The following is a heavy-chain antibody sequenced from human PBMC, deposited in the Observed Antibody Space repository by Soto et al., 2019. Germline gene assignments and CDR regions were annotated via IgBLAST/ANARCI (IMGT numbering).Heavy chain of an antibody. CDR3: ARYTRYTAMVTRWFDP. CDR2: IIPLFGTA. D-gene: IGHD5-18*01. J-gene: IGHJ5*02. V-gene: IGHV1-69*01. CDR1: GGTFGSYA. Sequence: QVQLVQSGAEVKKPGSSVKVSCKASGGTFGSYAISWVRQAPGQGLEWMGGIIPLFGTANYAQKFQGRVTITADESTSTAYMELSSLRSEDTAVYYCARYTRYTAMVTRWFDPWGQGTLVTVSS.